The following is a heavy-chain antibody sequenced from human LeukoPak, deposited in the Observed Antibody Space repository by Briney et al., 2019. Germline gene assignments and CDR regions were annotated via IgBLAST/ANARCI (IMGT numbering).Heavy chain of an antibody. CDR2: INHRGST. V-gene: IGHV4-34*01. D-gene: IGHD4-23*01. J-gene: IGHJ4*02. Sequence: PSETLSLTCAVYGGSFSGYYWSWIRQPPGKGLEWIGEINHRGSTNYNPSLKSRVTISVDTSKNQFSLKLSSVTAADTAVYYCARGHRAYGGKIRPFDYWGRGTLVTVSS. CDR1: GGSFSGYY. CDR3: ARGHRAYGGKIRPFDY.